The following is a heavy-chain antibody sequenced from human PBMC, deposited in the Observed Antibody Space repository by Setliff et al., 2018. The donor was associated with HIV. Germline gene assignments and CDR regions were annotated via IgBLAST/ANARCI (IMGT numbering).Heavy chain of an antibody. CDR3: VMSSSSSG. Sequence: GSLRLSCAASGFTFSRYWMHWVRQAPGQGLVWVSGINNDTTTTTYADSVKGRFSISRDNAKNTLYLQMNGLRGEDTAVYYCVMSSSSSGWGQGTQVTVSS. CDR2: INNDTTTT. J-gene: IGHJ4*02. CDR1: GFTFSRYW. V-gene: IGHV3-74*01. D-gene: IGHD6-6*01.